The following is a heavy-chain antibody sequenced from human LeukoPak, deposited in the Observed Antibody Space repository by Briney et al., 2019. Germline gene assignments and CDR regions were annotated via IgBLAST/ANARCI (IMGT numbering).Heavy chain of an antibody. D-gene: IGHD4-23*01. J-gene: IGHJ4*02. CDR3: AKDSYGGTWHFDY. V-gene: IGHV3-9*01. CDR1: GFTFDDYA. CDR2: ISWNSGSI. Sequence: GGSLRLSCAASGFTFDDYAVHWVRQAPGKGLEWVSGISWNSGSIGYADSVKGRFTISRDNAKNSLYLQMNSLRAEDTALYYCAKDSYGGTWHFDYWGQGTLVTVSS.